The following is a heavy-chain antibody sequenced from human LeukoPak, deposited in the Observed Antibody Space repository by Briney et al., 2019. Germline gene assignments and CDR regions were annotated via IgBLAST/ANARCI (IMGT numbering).Heavy chain of an antibody. CDR2: IYASGTT. V-gene: IGHV4-4*07. D-gene: IGHD2-21*02. CDR3: ARQGMGDHRVFDY. CDR1: GDSISSYY. J-gene: IGHJ4*02. Sequence: SETLSLTCTVSGDSISSYYWSWIRQPAGKGLEWIGRIYASGTTNYNPSLKSRVTMSVDTSKNEFSLNLISVTAADAAVFYCARQGMGDHRVFDYWGQGTLVTVSS.